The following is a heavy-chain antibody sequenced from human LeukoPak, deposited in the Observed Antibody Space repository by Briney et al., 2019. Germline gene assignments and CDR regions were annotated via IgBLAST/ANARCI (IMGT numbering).Heavy chain of an antibody. Sequence: SETLSLTCTVSGGSISTATHYWAWIRQPPGEGLEWIGTIHYTGITYYNPSLKSRVTISVDTSKNQFSLHLRSVTAADTAVYHCARQLSGTYQWTFDYWGQGTLVPVSS. CDR3: ARQLSGTYQWTFDY. J-gene: IGHJ4*02. CDR1: GGSISTATHY. D-gene: IGHD1-26*01. CDR2: IHYTGIT. V-gene: IGHV4-39*01.